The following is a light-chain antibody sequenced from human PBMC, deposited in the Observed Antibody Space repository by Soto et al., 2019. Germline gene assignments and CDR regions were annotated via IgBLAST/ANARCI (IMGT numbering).Light chain of an antibody. CDR2: ASS. CDR3: QQLNTFPVT. CDR1: QGISSY. Sequence: DIQLTQSPSFLSASVGDRVTISCRASQGISSYLAWYQQTPGKAPKLLIYASSTLQSGVPSRFSGSGSGTEFTLTVCSLQPEDFATYYCQQLNTFPVTFGQATRLDI. V-gene: IGKV1-9*01. J-gene: IGKJ5*01.